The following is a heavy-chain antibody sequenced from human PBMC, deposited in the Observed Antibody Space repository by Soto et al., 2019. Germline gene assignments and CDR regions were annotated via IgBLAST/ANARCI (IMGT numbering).Heavy chain of an antibody. CDR2: ISGYKGNT. V-gene: IGHV1-18*01. CDR1: GYTFTTYD. CDR3: ASEVAYGDWFDP. J-gene: IGHJ5*02. D-gene: IGHD4-17*01. Sequence: QVQLVQSGVEVKKPGASVKVSCKTSGYTFTTYDISWVRQAPGQGLEWVGWISGYKGNTNYAQKLQGRVTMTTDTSTSTAYMALRSLRSDATAVYYWASEVAYGDWFDPWGQGTLVTVSS.